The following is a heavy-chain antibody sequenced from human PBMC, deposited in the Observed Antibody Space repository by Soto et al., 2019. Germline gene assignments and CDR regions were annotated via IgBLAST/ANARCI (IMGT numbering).Heavy chain of an antibody. V-gene: IGHV5-51*01. J-gene: IGHJ4*02. Sequence: PGESLKISCKGSGYSFVSYWIAWVRQMPGKGLEWMGSIYPGDSDTTYSPSIQGQVTISADKSSTTVYLQLNTLKASDTAMYYCAKTDGYEVEYWGQGTQVTVSS. CDR1: GYSFVSYW. CDR2: IYPGDSDT. D-gene: IGHD5-18*01. CDR3: AKTDGYEVEY.